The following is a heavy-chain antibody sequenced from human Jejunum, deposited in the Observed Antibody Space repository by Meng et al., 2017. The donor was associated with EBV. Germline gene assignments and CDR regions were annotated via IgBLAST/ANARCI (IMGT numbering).Heavy chain of an antibody. Sequence: QVQLQESGPGLVKPSGXLSLTCXVSGGSISSSNWWSWVRQPPGKGLEWIGEVYDSGSTNYHPSLKTRVTMSVDKSKNQFTLNLSSVTAADTAVYYCASAHCSGGGCPGGYWSQGTLVTVSS. V-gene: IGHV4-4*02. D-gene: IGHD2-15*01. CDR2: VYDSGST. J-gene: IGHJ4*02. CDR1: GGSISSSNW. CDR3: ASAHCSGGGCPGGY.